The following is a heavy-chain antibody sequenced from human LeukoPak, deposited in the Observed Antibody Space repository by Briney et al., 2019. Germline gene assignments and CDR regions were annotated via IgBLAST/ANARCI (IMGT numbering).Heavy chain of an antibody. CDR2: TYFRSKWYN. J-gene: IGHJ4*02. Sequence: QTLSLTCAISGDSVSSNSAAWNWIRQSPSRGLEWLGRTYFRSKWYNEYAVSVKSRITINPDTSKNQFSLQLNSVTPEDTAVYFCARDSGYCSAGSCYSFDYWGQGTLVTVSS. CDR3: ARDSGYCSAGSCYSFDY. CDR1: GDSVSSNSAA. V-gene: IGHV6-1*01. D-gene: IGHD2-15*01.